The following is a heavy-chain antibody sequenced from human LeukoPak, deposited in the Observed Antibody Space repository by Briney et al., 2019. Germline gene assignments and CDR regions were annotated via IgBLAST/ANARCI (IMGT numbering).Heavy chain of an antibody. D-gene: IGHD3-10*01. Sequence: SETLSLTCAVSGGSISSSNWWSWVRQPPGKGLEWIGEIYHSGSTNYNPSLKSRVTISVDKSKNQFSLKLSSVTAADTAVYYCACRSMVRGIIFDYWGQGTLVTVSS. CDR3: ACRSMVRGIIFDY. CDR1: GGSISSSNW. CDR2: IYHSGST. V-gene: IGHV4-4*02. J-gene: IGHJ4*02.